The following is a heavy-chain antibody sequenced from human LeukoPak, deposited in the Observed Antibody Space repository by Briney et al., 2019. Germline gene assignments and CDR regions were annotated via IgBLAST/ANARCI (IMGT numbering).Heavy chain of an antibody. Sequence: ASVKVSCKASGYTFTSYYMHWVRQAPGQGLEWMGVINPSDDNTRYAQKFQGRVTMTRGTSTSTVYMELSSLTSEDTAVYYCTSSYDYGDYWGQGTLVTVSS. CDR1: GYTFTSYY. CDR3: TSSYDYGDY. D-gene: IGHD4-17*01. J-gene: IGHJ4*02. CDR2: INPSDDNT. V-gene: IGHV1-46*01.